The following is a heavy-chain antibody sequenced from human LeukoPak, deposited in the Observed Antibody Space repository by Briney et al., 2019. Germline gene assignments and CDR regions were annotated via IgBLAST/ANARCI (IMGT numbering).Heavy chain of an antibody. D-gene: IGHD2-2*01. CDR1: GYSFTTYG. V-gene: IGHV1-18*01. CDR3: ARSPDIVVVPAAPDY. J-gene: IGHJ4*02. Sequence: ASVKVSCKASGYSFTTYGISWVRQAPGQGLEWMGWISAYNGNTNYAQKLQGRVTMTTDTSTSTAYMELRSLRSDDTAVYYCARSPDIVVVPAAPDYWGQGTLVTVSS. CDR2: ISAYNGNT.